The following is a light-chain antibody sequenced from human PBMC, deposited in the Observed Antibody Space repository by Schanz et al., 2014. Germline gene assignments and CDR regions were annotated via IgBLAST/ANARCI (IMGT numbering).Light chain of an antibody. Sequence: AIQMTQSPSSLSASVGDRVTLTCRTGQGIRKDLAWYQQKPGKAPKLLIYDASSLESGVPSRFSGSGSGTEFTLTISSLQPDDFATYYCQQYNSYSWTFGQGTKVEIK. CDR1: QGIRKD. CDR3: QQYNSYSWT. V-gene: IGKV1-13*02. CDR2: DAS. J-gene: IGKJ1*01.